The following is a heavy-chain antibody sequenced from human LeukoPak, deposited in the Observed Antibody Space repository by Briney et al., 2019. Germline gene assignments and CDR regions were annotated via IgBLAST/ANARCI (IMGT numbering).Heavy chain of an antibody. D-gene: IGHD6-13*01. CDR3: AGRQSSSWNYYYYCMDV. J-gene: IGHJ6*03. CDR2: INHSGHSGTT. Sequence: SETLSLTCTVSGGSINSYYWTWIRQPPGKGLEWIGEINHSGHSGTTNYNPSLKSRVTISVDTSKNQFSLKLSSVTAADTAVYYCAGRQSSSWNYYYYCMDVWGKGTTVTISS. CDR1: GGSINSYY. V-gene: IGHV4-34*01.